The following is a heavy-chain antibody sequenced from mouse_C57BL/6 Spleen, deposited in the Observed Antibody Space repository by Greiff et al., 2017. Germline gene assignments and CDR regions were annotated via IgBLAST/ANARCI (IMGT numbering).Heavy chain of an antibody. CDR1: GFSLTSYG. D-gene: IGHD2-5*01. CDR3: ARDPTIVTTCAMYY. J-gene: IGHJ4*01. CDR2: IWSGGST. Sequence: VQLQESAPGLVQPSQSLSITCTVSGFSLTSYGVHWVRQSPGKGLEWLGVIWSGGSTDYNAAFISRLSISKDNSKSQVFFKMNSLQAEDTAIYYCARDPTIVTTCAMYYWGQGTSVTVSS. V-gene: IGHV2-2*01.